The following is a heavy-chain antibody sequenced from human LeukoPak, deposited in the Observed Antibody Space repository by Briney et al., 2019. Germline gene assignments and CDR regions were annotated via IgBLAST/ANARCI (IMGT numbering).Heavy chain of an antibody. D-gene: IGHD6-13*01. Sequence: SETLSLTCTVSGGSISSYYWSWIRQPPGKVLEWIGYIYYSGSTNYNPSLKSRVTISVDTSKNQFSLKLSSVTAADTAVYYCARLTPGYSSSWYYYGMDVWGQGTTVTVSS. V-gene: IGHV4-59*08. CDR2: IYYSGST. CDR1: GGSISSYY. CDR3: ARLTPGYSSSWYYYGMDV. J-gene: IGHJ6*02.